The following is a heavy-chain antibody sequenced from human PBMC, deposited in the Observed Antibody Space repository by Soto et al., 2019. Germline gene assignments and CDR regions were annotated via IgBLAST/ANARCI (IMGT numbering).Heavy chain of an antibody. D-gene: IGHD3-3*01. J-gene: IGHJ6*02. Sequence: ASVKVSCKASGYTFTSYYMHWVRQAPGQGLEWMGIINPSGGSTSYAQKFQGRVTMTRDTSTSTVYMELSSLRSEDTAVYYCARDREYYDFWSGWSPDYYYGMDVWGQGTTVTVSS. CDR3: ARDREYYDFWSGWSPDYYYGMDV. CDR2: INPSGGST. CDR1: GYTFTSYY. V-gene: IGHV1-46*01.